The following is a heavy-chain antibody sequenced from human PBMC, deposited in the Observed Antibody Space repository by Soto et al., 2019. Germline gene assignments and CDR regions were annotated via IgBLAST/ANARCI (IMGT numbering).Heavy chain of an antibody. CDR2: ISYDGITK. J-gene: IGHJ6*02. V-gene: IGHV3-30*18. D-gene: IGHD2-15*01. Sequence: QVQLVESGGGVVQPGRSLRLSCAASGFTFSSYGMHWVRQAPGKGLEWVAVISYDGITKYYADSVKGRFTISRDNSKNALYLQMNSLRSEDSAVYYCANDKRVYCSGGSCYYGMDVWGQGTTVTVSS. CDR1: GFTFSSYG. CDR3: ANDKRVYCSGGSCYYGMDV.